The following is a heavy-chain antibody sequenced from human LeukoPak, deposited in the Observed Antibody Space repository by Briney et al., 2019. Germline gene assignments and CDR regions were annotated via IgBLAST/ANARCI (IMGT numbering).Heavy chain of an antibody. CDR1: GGSFSGYY. Sequence: SETLSLTCAVYGGSFSGYYWSWIRQPPGKGLEWIGEINHSGSTNYNPSLKSRVTISVDKSKNQFSLKLSSVTAADTAVYYCARGLRLWFGELLCNWFDPWGQGTLVTVSS. CDR2: INHSGST. V-gene: IGHV4-34*01. CDR3: ARGLRLWFGELLCNWFDP. D-gene: IGHD3-10*01. J-gene: IGHJ5*02.